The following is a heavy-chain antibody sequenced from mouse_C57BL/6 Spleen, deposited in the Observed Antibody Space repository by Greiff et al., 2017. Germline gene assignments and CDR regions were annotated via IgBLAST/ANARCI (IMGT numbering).Heavy chain of an antibody. V-gene: IGHV1-80*01. CDR2: IYPGDGDT. D-gene: IGHD1-1*01. Sequence: QVQLQQSGAELVKPGASVKISCKASGYAFSSYWMNWVKQRPGKGLEWIGQIYPGDGDTNYNGKFKGKATLTADKSSSTAYMQLSSLTSEDSAVYFCARGDYGSSYRYFDGWGTGTTVTVSS. CDR1: GYAFSSYW. CDR3: ARGDYGSSYRYFDG. J-gene: IGHJ1*03.